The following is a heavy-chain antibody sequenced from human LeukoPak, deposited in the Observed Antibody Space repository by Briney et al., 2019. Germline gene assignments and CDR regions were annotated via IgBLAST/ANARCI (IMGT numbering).Heavy chain of an antibody. CDR1: GFTFDDHA. V-gene: IGHV3-9*01. Sequence: GGSLRLSCAASGFTFDDHAMHWVRQAPGKGLEWVSGISWNSGSIGYADSVKGRFTISRDNAKNSLYLQMNSLRAEDTALYYCAKDHQELWGAFDIWGQGTMVTVSS. CDR2: ISWNSGSI. J-gene: IGHJ3*02. D-gene: IGHD3-16*01. CDR3: AKDHQELWGAFDI.